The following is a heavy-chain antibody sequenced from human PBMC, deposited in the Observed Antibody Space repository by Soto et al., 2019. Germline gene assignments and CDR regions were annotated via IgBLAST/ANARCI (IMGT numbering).Heavy chain of an antibody. CDR3: ARGITIFGVVIRPTNWFDP. CDR1: GFTFSDYY. CDR2: ISSSGSTI. D-gene: IGHD3-3*01. J-gene: IGHJ5*02. Sequence: GGSLRLSCAASGFTFSDYYMSWIRQAPGKGLEWVSYISSSGSTIYYADSVKGRFTISRDNAKNSLYLQMNSLRAEDTAVYYCARGITIFGVVIRPTNWFDPWGQGTLVTVSS. V-gene: IGHV3-11*01.